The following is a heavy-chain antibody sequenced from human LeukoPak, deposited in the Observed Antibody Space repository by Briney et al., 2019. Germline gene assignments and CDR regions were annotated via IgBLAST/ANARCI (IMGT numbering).Heavy chain of an antibody. V-gene: IGHV3-20*04. CDR3: ARGDNTMVRVYFDY. J-gene: IGHJ4*02. Sequence: GGSLRLSCAASGFTFDDYGMSWVRQAPGKGLEWVSGINWNGGSIGYADSVKGRFTISRDNAKKSLYLQMNSLRAEDTALYYCARGDNTMVRVYFDYWGQGTLVTVSS. D-gene: IGHD3-10*01. CDR1: GFTFDDYG. CDR2: INWNGGSI.